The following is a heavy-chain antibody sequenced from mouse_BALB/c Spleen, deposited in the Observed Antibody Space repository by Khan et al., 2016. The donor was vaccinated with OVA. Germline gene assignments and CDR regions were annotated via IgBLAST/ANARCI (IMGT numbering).Heavy chain of an antibody. Sequence: QVQLKESGPGLVAPSQSLSITCTVSGFSLSNYGVHWVRQPPGKGLEWLGVIWTGGITNYNSALMSRLSISKDNSKSQVFLKMNRLQTDDTAIYYCARSYDYDVGGFAYWGQVTLVTVPA. J-gene: IGHJ3*01. CDR2: IWTGGIT. CDR3: ARSYDYDVGGFAY. D-gene: IGHD2-4*01. V-gene: IGHV2-9*02. CDR1: GFSLSNYG.